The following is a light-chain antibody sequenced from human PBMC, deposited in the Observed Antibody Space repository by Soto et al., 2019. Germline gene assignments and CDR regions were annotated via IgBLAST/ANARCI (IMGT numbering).Light chain of an antibody. V-gene: IGLV2-14*01. J-gene: IGLJ1*01. CDR3: SSYTSSSTLV. CDR2: DVS. Sequence: QSGLTQPASVSGSPGQSITISCTGTSSDVGGYNYVSWYQQHPGKAPKLMIYDVSNRPSGVSNRFSGPKSGNTASLTISGLQAEDEADYYCSSYTSSSTLVFGTGTKSPS. CDR1: SSDVGGYNY.